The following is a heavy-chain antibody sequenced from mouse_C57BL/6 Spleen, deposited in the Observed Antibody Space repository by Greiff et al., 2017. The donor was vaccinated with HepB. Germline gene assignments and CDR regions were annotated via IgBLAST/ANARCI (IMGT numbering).Heavy chain of an antibody. V-gene: IGHV5-16*01. J-gene: IGHJ4*01. CDR2: INYDGSST. D-gene: IGHD1-1*01. CDR1: GFTFSDYY. CDR3: ARERVYYGNAMDY. Sequence: DVKLVESEGGLVQPGSSMKLSCTASGFTFSDYYMAWVRQVPEKGLEWVANINYDGSSTYYLDSLKSRFIISRDNAKNILYLQMSSLKSEDTATYYCARERVYYGNAMDYWGQGTSVTVSS.